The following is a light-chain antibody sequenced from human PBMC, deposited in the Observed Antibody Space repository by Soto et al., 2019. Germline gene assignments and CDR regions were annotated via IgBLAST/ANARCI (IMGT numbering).Light chain of an antibody. CDR3: SLYTSSSTWV. Sequence: QSALTQPPSVSGSPGQSVTISCTGTSSDVGSYNRVSWYQQPPGTAPKLMIYEVSNRPSGVPDRFSGSKSGNTASLTISGLQADDEADYYCSLYTSSSTWVFGGGTKLPVL. V-gene: IGLV2-18*01. J-gene: IGLJ3*02. CDR2: EVS. CDR1: SSDVGSYNR.